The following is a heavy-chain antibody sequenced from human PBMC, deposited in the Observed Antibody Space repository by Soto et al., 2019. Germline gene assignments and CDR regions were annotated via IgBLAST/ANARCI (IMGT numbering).Heavy chain of an antibody. V-gene: IGHV4-59*08. CDR1: GGSISSYY. CDR3: ARQNYCSSTSCYILFDY. J-gene: IGHJ4*02. Sequence: SETLSLTCTVSGGSISSYYWSWIRQPPGKGLEWIGYIYYSGSTNYNPSLKSRVTISVDTSKNQFSLKLSSVTAADTAVYYCARQNYCSSTSCYILFDYWGQGTLVTVSS. D-gene: IGHD2-2*02. CDR2: IYYSGST.